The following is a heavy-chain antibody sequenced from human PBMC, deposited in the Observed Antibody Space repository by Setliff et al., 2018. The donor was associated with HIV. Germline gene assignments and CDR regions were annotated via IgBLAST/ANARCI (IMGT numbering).Heavy chain of an antibody. CDR1: GFTFNSYR. Sequence: GGSLRLSCVASGFTFNSYRMNWVRQAPGKGLEWVSSITSSSTNIYYADSLKGRFTISRDDAKKSVFLQMNSLRAEDTAVYYCARDHWTDAYSSSRELMGGYFDYWGQGTLVTVSS. CDR2: ITSSSTNI. CDR3: ARDHWTDAYSSSRELMGGYFDY. D-gene: IGHD3-22*01. J-gene: IGHJ4*02. V-gene: IGHV3-21*01.